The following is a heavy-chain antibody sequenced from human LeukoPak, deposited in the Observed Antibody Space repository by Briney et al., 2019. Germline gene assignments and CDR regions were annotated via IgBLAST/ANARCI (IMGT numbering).Heavy chain of an antibody. CDR3: ARGYDSSAYYPFNY. CDR1: GGSLSTHH. D-gene: IGHD3-22*01. V-gene: IGHV4-59*11. J-gene: IGHJ4*02. CDR2: ISDSGST. Sequence: SETLSLTCVVSGGSLSTHHWSWIRQSPGRGLEWIGYISDSGSTNYNPSLKSRVTISVDTSKNQFSLMLSSVTAADTAVYYCARGYDSSAYYPFNYWGQGTLVTISS.